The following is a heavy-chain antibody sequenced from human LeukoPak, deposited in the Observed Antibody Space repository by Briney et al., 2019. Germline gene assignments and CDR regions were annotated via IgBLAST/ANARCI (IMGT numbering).Heavy chain of an antibody. D-gene: IGHD3-10*01. Sequence: GRSLRLSCAASGFTFSSYAMHWVRQAPGKGLEWVAVISYDGSNKYYADSVKGRFTISRDNSKNTLYLQMNSLGAEDTAVYYCARDRGWGGLWFGELLLDYWGQGTLVTVSS. CDR1: GFTFSSYA. CDR3: ARDRGWGGLWFGELLLDY. V-gene: IGHV3-30-3*01. CDR2: ISYDGSNK. J-gene: IGHJ4*02.